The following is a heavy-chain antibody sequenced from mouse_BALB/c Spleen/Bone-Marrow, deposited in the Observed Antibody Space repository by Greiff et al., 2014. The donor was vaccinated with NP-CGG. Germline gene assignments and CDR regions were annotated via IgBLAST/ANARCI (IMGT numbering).Heavy chain of an antibody. V-gene: IGHV5-6-3*01. CDR3: ARERDGYFRDAMDY. Sequence: EVQVVESGGGLVQPGGSLKLSRAASGFTFSSYGMSWVRQTPDKRLELVATINSNGGSTYYPDSVKGRFTISRDNAKNTLYLQMSSLKSEDTAMYYCARERDGYFRDAMDYWGQGTSVTVSS. CDR2: INSNGGST. CDR1: GFTFSSYG. D-gene: IGHD2-3*01. J-gene: IGHJ4*01.